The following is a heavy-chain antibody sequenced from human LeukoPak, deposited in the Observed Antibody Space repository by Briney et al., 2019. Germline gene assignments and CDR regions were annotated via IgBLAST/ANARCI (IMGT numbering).Heavy chain of an antibody. CDR2: IYYSGST. J-gene: IGHJ6*02. Sequence: PSETLSLTCTVSGGSVSSGSYYWSWIRQPPGKGLEWIGYIYYSGSTNYNPSLKSRVTISVDTSKNQFSLKLSSVTAADTAVYYCARAEGNWNYYYGMDVWGQGTTVTVSS. CDR3: ARAEGNWNYYYGMDV. CDR1: GGSVSSGSYY. D-gene: IGHD1-1*01. V-gene: IGHV4-61*01.